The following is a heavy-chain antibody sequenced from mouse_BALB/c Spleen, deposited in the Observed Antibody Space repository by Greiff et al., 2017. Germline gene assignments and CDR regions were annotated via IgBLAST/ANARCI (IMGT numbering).Heavy chain of an antibody. Sequence: VQLQQSAAELARPGASVKMSCKASGYTFTSYTMHWVKQRPGQGLEWIGYINPSSGYTEYNQKFKDKTTLTADKSSSTAYMQLSSLTSEDSAVYYCARSRGSSSWFAYWGQGTLVTVSA. CDR3: ARSRGSSSWFAY. D-gene: IGHD1-1*01. V-gene: IGHV1-4*02. CDR2: INPSSGYT. CDR1: GYTFTSYT. J-gene: IGHJ3*01.